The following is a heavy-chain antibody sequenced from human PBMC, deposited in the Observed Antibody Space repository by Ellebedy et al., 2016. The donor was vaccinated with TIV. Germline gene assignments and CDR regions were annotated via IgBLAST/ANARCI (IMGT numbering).Heavy chain of an antibody. CDR2: IYHSGNA. D-gene: IGHD2-21*01. J-gene: IGHJ6*02. CDR3: ARRNCGIDCYGMDV. CDR1: GGSISSGGYS. V-gene: IGHV4-30-2*01. Sequence: MPSETLSLTCAVSGGSISSGGYSWSWIRQPPGKGLEWIGYIYHSGNAYYSPSLKSRVTISVDRSKNQFSLRLTSVTAADTAVYYCARRNCGIDCYGMDVWGQGTTVTVSS.